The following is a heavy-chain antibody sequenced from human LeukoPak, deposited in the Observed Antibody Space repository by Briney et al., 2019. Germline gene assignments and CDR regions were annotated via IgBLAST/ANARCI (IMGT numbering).Heavy chain of an antibody. Sequence: PGGSLRLSCAASGLTFRSYWIHWVRQAPGKGLVWVGRIDNDGSDTIYADSVKGRFTISRDNAKNSLYLQMNSLRAEDTAVYYCARETGDLAFDIWGQGTMVTVSS. CDR2: IDNDGSDT. V-gene: IGHV3-74*01. CDR1: GLTFRSYW. J-gene: IGHJ3*02. CDR3: ARETGDLAFDI. D-gene: IGHD7-27*01.